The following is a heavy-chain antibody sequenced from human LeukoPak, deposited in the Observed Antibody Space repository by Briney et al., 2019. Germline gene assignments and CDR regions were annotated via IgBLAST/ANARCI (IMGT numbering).Heavy chain of an antibody. V-gene: IGHV3-7*01. CDR2: MNPDGSAT. CDR3: ARTLVEVPGHSDLFDF. D-gene: IGHD2-2*01. CDR1: GVSFSNFW. Sequence: AGSLRLSCAASGVSFSNFWMSWIRQAPGKGLERVANMNPDGSATYYLDSVKGRFTISRDNAKTSVYLQMDSLRPDDTAVYYCARTLVEVPGHSDLFDFWGQGTLVTVSS. J-gene: IGHJ4*02.